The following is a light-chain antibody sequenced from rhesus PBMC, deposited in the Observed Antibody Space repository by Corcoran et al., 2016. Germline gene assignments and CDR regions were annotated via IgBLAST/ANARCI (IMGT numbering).Light chain of an antibody. V-gene: IGKV1-69*01. CDR2: RAS. CDR3: QQLDNSPYS. Sequence: DIQMTQSPSSLSASVGDRVTITCRVSQGISNWLAWYQQQPGKAPKLLIYRASNLETGVPSRFSGSGSGTDFTLTISSLQPEDIATYYCQQLDNSPYSFGQGTKVEIK. J-gene: IGKJ2*01. CDR1: QGISNW.